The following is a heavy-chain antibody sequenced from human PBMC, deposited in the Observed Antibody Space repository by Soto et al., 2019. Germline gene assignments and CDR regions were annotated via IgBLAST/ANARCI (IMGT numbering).Heavy chain of an antibody. CDR3: ARQRTSVVTQAYFDS. V-gene: IGHV4-39*01. J-gene: IGHJ4*02. CDR1: CASINNRSYY. CDR2: IYYSGST. D-gene: IGHD2-21*02. Sequence: SETLSLTCNVSCASINNRSYYWGWIRQPPGKGLEWIGSIYYSGSTYNNPSLKSRVSMSVDTSKNQFSLKLRSVTAADTALYYCARQRTSVVTQAYFDSWGQGSLVTVSS.